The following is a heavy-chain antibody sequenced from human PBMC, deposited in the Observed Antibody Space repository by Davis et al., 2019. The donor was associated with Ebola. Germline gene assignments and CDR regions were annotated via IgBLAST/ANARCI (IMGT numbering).Heavy chain of an antibody. Sequence: HSQTLSLTCAISGDSVSSNSVAWNWIRQSPSRGLEWLGRTYYRSKWYNDYAVSVKSRMTINPDTSKNQFSLQLNSVTPEDTAVYYCARDMHRDAFDIWGQGTMVTVSS. CDR3: ARDMHRDAFDI. D-gene: IGHD2-2*01. CDR1: GDSVSSNSVA. J-gene: IGHJ3*02. V-gene: IGHV6-1*01. CDR2: TYYRSKWYN.